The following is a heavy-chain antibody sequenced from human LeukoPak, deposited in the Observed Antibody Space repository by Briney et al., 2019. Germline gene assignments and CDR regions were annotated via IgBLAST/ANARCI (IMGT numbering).Heavy chain of an antibody. Sequence: SVKVSCRASGGTFSSYAVSWVRQAPGQGLEWMGRIIPILGIANYAQKFQGRVTITADKSTSTAYMELSSLRSEDTAVYYCGGYCSSTSCYTDYYYGMGVWGQGTTVTVSS. CDR1: GGTFSSYA. D-gene: IGHD2-2*02. J-gene: IGHJ6*02. V-gene: IGHV1-69*04. CDR2: IIPILGIA. CDR3: GGYCSSTSCYTDYYYGMGV.